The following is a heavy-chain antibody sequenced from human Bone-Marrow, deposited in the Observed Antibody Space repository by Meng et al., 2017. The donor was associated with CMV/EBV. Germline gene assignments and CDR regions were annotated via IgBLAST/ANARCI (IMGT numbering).Heavy chain of an antibody. Sequence: WAASGFTFSNAGMSWVRQAPGKGLEWVGRIKSKTDGGTTDYAAPVKGRFTISRDDSKNTLYLQMNSLKTEDTAVYYCTTELHGVFDYWGQGTLVTVSS. J-gene: IGHJ4*02. CDR3: TTELHGVFDY. V-gene: IGHV3-15*01. CDR2: IKSKTDGGTT. D-gene: IGHD2-21*02. CDR1: GFTFSNAG.